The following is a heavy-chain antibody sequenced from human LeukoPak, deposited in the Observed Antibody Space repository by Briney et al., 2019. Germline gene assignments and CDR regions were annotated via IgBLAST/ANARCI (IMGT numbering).Heavy chain of an antibody. CDR3: AKVSYYYDSSGYNTLGD. Sequence: SGGSLRLSCAASGFTFSSYAIHWFRQAPGKGLEWVSAISGSGGSTYYADSVKGRFTISRDNSKNTLYLQMNSLRAEDTAVYYCAKVSYYYDSSGYNTLGDWGQGTLVTVSS. CDR1: GFTFSSYA. J-gene: IGHJ4*02. V-gene: IGHV3-23*01. D-gene: IGHD3-22*01. CDR2: ISGSGGST.